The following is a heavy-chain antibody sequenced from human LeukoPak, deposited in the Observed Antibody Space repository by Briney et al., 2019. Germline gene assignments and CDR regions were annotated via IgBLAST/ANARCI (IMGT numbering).Heavy chain of an antibody. CDR1: GGSISSSGHY. Sequence: SETLSLTCSVSGGSISSSGHYWGWIRQSPEKGLDWIGSIYSNGNTYYNPSVKSRVTISVDTSKNQFSLKVTSVTAAETAVYYCARSATVTTGYFDYWGQGALVTVSS. D-gene: IGHD4-17*01. J-gene: IGHJ4*02. CDR3: ARSATVTTGYFDY. CDR2: IYSNGNT. V-gene: IGHV4-39*07.